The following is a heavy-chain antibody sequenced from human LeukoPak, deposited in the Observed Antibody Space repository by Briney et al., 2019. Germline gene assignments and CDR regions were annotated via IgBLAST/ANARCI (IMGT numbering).Heavy chain of an antibody. J-gene: IGHJ4*02. D-gene: IGHD3-9*01. CDR3: ARGVGDYDILTGPYTFDY. CDR1: GGSVSSGSYY. Sequence: PSETLSLTCSVSGGSVSSGSYYWNWIRQPPGKGLEWIGYIYYSGSTNYNPSLQSRVTVSVDTSRNQFFLKLSSVTAADTAVYYCARGVGDYDILTGPYTFDYWGQGTLVTVSS. V-gene: IGHV4-61*01. CDR2: IYYSGST.